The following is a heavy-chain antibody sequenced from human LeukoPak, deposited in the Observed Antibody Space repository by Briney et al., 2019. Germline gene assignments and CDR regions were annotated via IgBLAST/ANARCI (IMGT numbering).Heavy chain of an antibody. CDR3: ARGYDFWSGYSPFPYFDY. J-gene: IGHJ4*02. D-gene: IGHD3-3*01. V-gene: IGHV1-18*01. CDR1: GYTFTRYG. Sequence: ASVKVSCKASGYTFTRYGISWVRQAPGQGLEWMGWISAYNGNTNYAQKLQGRVTMTTDTSTSTAYMELRSLRSDDTAVYYCARGYDFWSGYSPFPYFDYWGQGTLVTVSS. CDR2: ISAYNGNT.